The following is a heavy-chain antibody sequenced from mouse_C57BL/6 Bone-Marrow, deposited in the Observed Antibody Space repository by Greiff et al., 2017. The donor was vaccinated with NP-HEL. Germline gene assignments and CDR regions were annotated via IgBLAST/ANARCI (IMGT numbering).Heavy chain of an antibody. D-gene: IGHD1-1*01. CDR1: GYTFTDYN. V-gene: IGHV1-22*01. J-gene: IGHJ4*01. CDR3: ARADYGSSSGYYAMDY. CDR2: INPNNGGT. Sequence: VQLQQSGPELVKPGASVKMSCKASGYTFTDYNMHWVKQSHGKSLEWIGYINPNNGGTSYNQKFKGKATLTVNKSSSTAYMELRSLTSEDSAVYYCARADYGSSSGYYAMDYWGQGTSVTVSS.